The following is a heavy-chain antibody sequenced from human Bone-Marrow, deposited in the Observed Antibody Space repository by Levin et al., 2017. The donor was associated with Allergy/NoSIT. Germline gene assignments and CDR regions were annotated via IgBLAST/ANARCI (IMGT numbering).Heavy chain of an antibody. CDR3: TRDLKGIAFDI. V-gene: IGHV3-74*01. Sequence: HTGGSLRLSCAASGFTFSSYWMHWVRQAPGKGLVWVSRINSDGSSISYADSVKGRFTISRDNAKNTLYLQMNSLRAEDTAVYYCTRDLKGIAFDIWGQGTMVTVSS. CDR1: GFTFSSYW. J-gene: IGHJ3*02. CDR2: INSDGSSI.